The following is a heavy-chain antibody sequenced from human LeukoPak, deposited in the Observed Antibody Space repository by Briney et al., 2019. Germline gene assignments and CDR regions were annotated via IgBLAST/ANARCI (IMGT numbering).Heavy chain of an antibody. CDR1: GGSISSYY. J-gene: IGHJ6*02. Sequence: KPSETLSLTCTVSGGSISSYYWSWIRQPPGKGLEWIGYIYYSGSTNYNPSLKSRVTISVDTSKNQFSLKLSSVTAADTAIYYCARSLGAYYYYGMDVWGQGTSVTVSS. CDR3: ARSLGAYYYYGMDV. CDR2: IYYSGST. D-gene: IGHD7-27*01. V-gene: IGHV4-59*01.